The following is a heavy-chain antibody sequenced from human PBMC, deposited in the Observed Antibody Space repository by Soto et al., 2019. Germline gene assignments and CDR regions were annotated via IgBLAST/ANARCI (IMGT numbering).Heavy chain of an antibody. CDR2: IMSDGSGT. Sequence: EVQLVESGGGLVQPGGSLRLSCAASGFTFSSYWMHWVRQGPGEGLVWVSRIMSDGSGTPYADSVKGRFTISRDNAKNTLYLQMNSLRAEDRAVYRCAGSWGSGGVEYNMDVWGQGTTVTVSS. J-gene: IGHJ6*02. CDR3: AGSWGSGGVEYNMDV. D-gene: IGHD3-16*01. V-gene: IGHV3-74*01. CDR1: GFTFSSYW.